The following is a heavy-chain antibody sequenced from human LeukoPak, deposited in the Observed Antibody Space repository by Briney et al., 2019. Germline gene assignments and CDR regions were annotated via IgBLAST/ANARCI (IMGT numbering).Heavy chain of an antibody. CDR1: GGSTSSGDYY. CDR2: IYYSGST. V-gene: IGHV4-30-4*08. CDR3: ARAFGVVIGDY. D-gene: IGHD3-3*01. J-gene: IGHJ4*02. Sequence: PWETLSLTCTVSGGSTSSGDYYWSWIRQPPGKGLEWIGYIYYSGSTYYNPSLKSRVTISVDTSKNQFSLKLSSVTAADTAVYYCARAFGVVIGDYWGQGTLVTVSS.